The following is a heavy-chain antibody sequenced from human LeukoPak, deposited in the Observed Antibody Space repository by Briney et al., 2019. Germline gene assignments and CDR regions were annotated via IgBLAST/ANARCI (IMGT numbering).Heavy chain of an antibody. CDR2: ISSSGTTI. CDR1: GFTFSDYY. J-gene: IGHJ4*02. V-gene: IGHV3-11*01. CDR3: ARDMYTYDYVWGSYRYFDY. D-gene: IGHD3-16*02. Sequence: PGGSLRLSCAVSGFTFSDYYMSWIRQAPGKGLEWVSYISSSGTTIYYADSVKGRFTISRDNAKNSLYQQMNSLRAEDTAVYYCARDMYTYDYVWGSYRYFDYWGQGTLVTVSS.